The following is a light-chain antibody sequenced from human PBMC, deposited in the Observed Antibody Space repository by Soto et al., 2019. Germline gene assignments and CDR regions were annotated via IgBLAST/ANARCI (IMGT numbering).Light chain of an antibody. Sequence: DIQMTQSPSSLSASVGDRVTITCPASQSISSYLNWHQQKPGKAPKLQIYAASSLQSGVPSRFSGSGSGTDFTLTISSLQPEDFATYYCQQSDSTPLTFGQGTKVEIK. CDR2: AAS. J-gene: IGKJ1*01. CDR3: QQSDSTPLT. CDR1: QSISSY. V-gene: IGKV1-39*01.